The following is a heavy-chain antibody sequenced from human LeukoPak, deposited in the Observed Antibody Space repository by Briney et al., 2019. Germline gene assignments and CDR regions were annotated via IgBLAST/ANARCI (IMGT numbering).Heavy chain of an antibody. CDR2: IYTSGST. CDR1: GGSISSGSYY. Sequence: SQTLSLTCTVSGGSISSGSYYWTWIRQPAGKGLEWIGRIYTSGSTNYNPSLKSRVTISVDTSKNQFSLKLSSVTAAGTAVYYCARGGAASYYYYYGMDVWGQGTTVTVSS. V-gene: IGHV4-61*02. CDR3: ARGGAASYYYYYGMDV. D-gene: IGHD6-13*01. J-gene: IGHJ6*02.